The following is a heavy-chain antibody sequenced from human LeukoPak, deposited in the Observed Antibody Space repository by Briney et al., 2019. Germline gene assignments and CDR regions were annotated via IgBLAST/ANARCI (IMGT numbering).Heavy chain of an antibody. CDR1: GYTFTGYY. D-gene: IGHD2-8*01. CDR3: ARASCTSGVCTTNSDY. Sequence: GASVKVSCKASGYTFTGYYMHWVRQAPGQGLEWMGWINPNSGGTNYAQKFQGRVTMTRDTSISTAYMELSRLRSDDTAVYYCARASCTSGVCTTNSDYWGQGTLVTVSS. V-gene: IGHV1-2*02. J-gene: IGHJ4*02. CDR2: INPNSGGT.